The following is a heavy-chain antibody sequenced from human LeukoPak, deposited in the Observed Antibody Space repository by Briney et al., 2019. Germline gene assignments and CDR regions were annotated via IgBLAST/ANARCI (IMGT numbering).Heavy chain of an antibody. J-gene: IGHJ6*03. Sequence: SETLSLTCTVSGDSISSYYWSWIRQPPGKGLEWIGYIYYSGNTNYNPSLKSRVTISVDTSKNQFSLKLSSVTAADTAAYYCARTTEGGYTYNYFYYYYMDVWGKGTTVTISS. CDR2: IYYSGNT. V-gene: IGHV4-59*01. D-gene: IGHD5-18*01. CDR1: GDSISSYY. CDR3: ARTTEGGYTYNYFYYYYMDV.